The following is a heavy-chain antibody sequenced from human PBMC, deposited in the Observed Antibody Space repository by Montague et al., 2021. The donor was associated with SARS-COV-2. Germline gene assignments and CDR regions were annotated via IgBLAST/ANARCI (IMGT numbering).Heavy chain of an antibody. Sequence: SETLSLTCTVSGGSISSDYWTWIRQPPGKGLEWIGFVYYRGDTYYNPSLRGRVTISVDTSSNHFSLTLSPVTAADTAIYYCARRYDHSSRVDSWGQGTLVTVSS. CDR1: GGSISSDY. V-gene: IGHV4-59*08. CDR2: VYYRGDT. J-gene: IGHJ4*02. CDR3: ARRYDHSSRVDS. D-gene: IGHD3-16*01.